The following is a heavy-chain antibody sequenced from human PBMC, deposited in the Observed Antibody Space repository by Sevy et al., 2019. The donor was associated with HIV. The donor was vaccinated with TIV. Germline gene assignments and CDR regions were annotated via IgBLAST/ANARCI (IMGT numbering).Heavy chain of an antibody. J-gene: IGHJ4*02. V-gene: IGHV4-4*08. CDR3: ARESIGSTGDFDF. CDR2: ISSSGST. Sequence: SETLSLTCTVSGGAMNLYFWSWIRQPPAKGLEWIGYISSSGSTNYNPSLKSRVTISLSTSGNQFSLKLRSMTAADTAVYYCARESIGSTGDFDFWGQGTLVTVSS. D-gene: IGHD1-1*01. CDR1: GGAMNLYF.